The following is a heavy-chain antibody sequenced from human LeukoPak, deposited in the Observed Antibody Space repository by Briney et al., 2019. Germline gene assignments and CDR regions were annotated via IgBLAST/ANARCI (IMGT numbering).Heavy chain of an antibody. J-gene: IGHJ3*02. CDR3: AVQARGYCSSTSCMGGAFDI. CDR1: GYSFTSYW. V-gene: IGHV5-51*01. D-gene: IGHD2-2*01. Sequence: GESLKISCKGSGYSFTSYWIGWVRQMPGKGLEWMGIIYPGDSDTRYSPSFQGQVTISADKSISTAYLQWSSLKASDTAMYYCAVQARGYCSSTSCMGGAFDIWGQGTMVTVSS. CDR2: IYPGDSDT.